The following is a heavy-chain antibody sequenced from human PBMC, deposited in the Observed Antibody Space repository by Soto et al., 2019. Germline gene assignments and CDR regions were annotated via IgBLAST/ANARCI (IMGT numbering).Heavy chain of an antibody. V-gene: IGHV1-69*13. CDR1: GGTFSSYA. J-gene: IGHJ4*02. D-gene: IGHD6-6*01. Sequence: SVKVSCKASGGTFSSYAIGWVRQAPGQGLEWMGGIIPIFGTANYAQKFQGRVTITADESTSTAYMELSSLRSEDTAVYYCARDSKEEYSSSSAGWYFDYWGQGTLVTVSS. CDR3: ARDSKEEYSSSSAGWYFDY. CDR2: IIPIFGTA.